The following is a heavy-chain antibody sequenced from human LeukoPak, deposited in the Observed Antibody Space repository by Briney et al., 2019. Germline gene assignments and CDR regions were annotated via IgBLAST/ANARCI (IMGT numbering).Heavy chain of an antibody. J-gene: IGHJ4*02. CDR1: GFTFSSHW. CDR2: INQDGSER. Sequence: GGSLRLSCAASGFTFSSHWMTWVRQAPGKGLEWVANINQDGSERYYVDSVKGRFTISRDNAKNSLYLQMNSLRAEDTAVYYCTSNSSSWRGYFDYWGQGTLVTVSS. D-gene: IGHD6-13*01. CDR3: TSNSSSWRGYFDY. V-gene: IGHV3-7*01.